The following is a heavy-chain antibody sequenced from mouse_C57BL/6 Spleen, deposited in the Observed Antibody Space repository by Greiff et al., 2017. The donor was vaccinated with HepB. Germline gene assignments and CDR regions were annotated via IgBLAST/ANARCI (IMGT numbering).Heavy chain of an antibody. CDR3: ARRWDEGFAY. J-gene: IGHJ3*01. CDR1: GYTFTSYG. V-gene: IGHV1-81*01. Sequence: VQLQQSGAELARPGASVKLSCKASGYTFTSYGISWVKQRTGQGLEWIGEIYPRSGNTYYNEKFKGKATLTADKSSSTAYMELRSLTSEDSAVYFCARRWDEGFAYWGQGTLVTVSA. CDR2: IYPRSGNT. D-gene: IGHD4-1*01.